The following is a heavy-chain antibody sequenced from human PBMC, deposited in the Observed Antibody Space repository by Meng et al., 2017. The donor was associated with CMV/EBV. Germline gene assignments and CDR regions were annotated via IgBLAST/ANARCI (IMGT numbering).Heavy chain of an antibody. CDR3: ARVGRTSCYDY. V-gene: IGHV4-30-4*08. CDR1: GGSISSGDYY. J-gene: IGHJ4*02. D-gene: IGHD2-2*01. Sequence: RGWGPRPVKPSQTLSLPCTVSGGSISSGDYYWSWIRQPPGKGLEWIGYIYYSGSTYYNPSLKSRVTISVDTSKNQFSLKLSSVTAADTAVYYCARVGRTSCYDYWGQGTLVTVSS. CDR2: IYYSGST.